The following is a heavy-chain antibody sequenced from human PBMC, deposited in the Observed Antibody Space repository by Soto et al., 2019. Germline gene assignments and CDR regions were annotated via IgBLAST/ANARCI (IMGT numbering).Heavy chain of an antibody. D-gene: IGHD3-22*01. CDR2: ISAYNGNT. V-gene: IGHV1-18*04. CDR1: GYTFTSYG. J-gene: IGHJ6*02. CDR3: ARGLEATSMIVVFITPLDGMDV. Sequence: ASVKVSCKASGYTFTSYGISWVRQAPGQGLEWMGWISAYNGNTNYAQKLQGRVTMTTDTSTSTAYMELRSLRSDDTAVYYCARGLEATSMIVVFITPLDGMDVWGQGTTVTVSS.